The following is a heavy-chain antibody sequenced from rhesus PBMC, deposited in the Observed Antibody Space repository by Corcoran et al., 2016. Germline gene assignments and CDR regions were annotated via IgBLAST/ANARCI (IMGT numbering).Heavy chain of an antibody. CDR1: GGSISSGYD. J-gene: IGHJ5-2*02. D-gene: IGHD3-28*01. V-gene: IGHV4S7*01. CDR3: ARNTMIVNGGSLDV. Sequence: QVQLQESGPAVVKPSETLSLTCAVSGGSISSGYDWSWIRQSPGTGLEWIGYIHGSSGSTNYNPSLKSRVTISKDTSKNQFSLKLSSMTTADTAVYYCARNTMIVNGGSLDVWGRGVLVTVSS. CDR2: IHGSSGST.